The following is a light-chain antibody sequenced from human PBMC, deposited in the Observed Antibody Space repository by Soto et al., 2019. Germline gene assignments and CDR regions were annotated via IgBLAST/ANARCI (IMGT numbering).Light chain of an antibody. CDR1: SSNIGNNA. CDR3: EAWDDSLNGRV. V-gene: IGLV1-36*01. J-gene: IGLJ3*02. CDR2: YDD. Sequence: QSVLTQPPSVSEAPRQRVTISCSGSSSNIGNNAVNWYQQLPGKAPKLLIYYDDLLPSGVSDRFSGSKSGTSASLAISGLQSGEEADYYCEAWDDSLNGRVFGGGPSSPS.